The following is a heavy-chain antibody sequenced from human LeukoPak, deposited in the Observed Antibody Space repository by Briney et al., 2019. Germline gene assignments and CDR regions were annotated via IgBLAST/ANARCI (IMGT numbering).Heavy chain of an antibody. CDR3: ARFSYGDDI. Sequence: PSETLSLTCAVYGGSFSGYYWSWIRQPPGKGLEWIGEINHSGSTNYNPSLKSRVTISVDTSKHQFSLKLSSVTAADTAVYYCARFSYGDDIWGQGTMVTVSS. V-gene: IGHV4-34*01. CDR1: GGSFSGYY. D-gene: IGHD4-17*01. CDR2: INHSGST. J-gene: IGHJ3*02.